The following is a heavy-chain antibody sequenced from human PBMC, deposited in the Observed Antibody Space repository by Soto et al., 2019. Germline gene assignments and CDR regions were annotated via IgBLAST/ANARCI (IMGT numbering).Heavy chain of an antibody. CDR3: ARLLEAAASRDY. V-gene: IGHV5-10-1*01. CDR1: GYSFTSYW. CDR2: IDPSDSYT. J-gene: IGHJ4*02. Sequence: GESLKISCKGSGYSFTSYWISWVRQMPGKGLEWMGRIDPSDSYTNYSPSFQGHVTIPADKSISTAYLQWSSLKASDTAMYYCARLLEAAASRDYWGQGTLVTVSS. D-gene: IGHD6-13*01.